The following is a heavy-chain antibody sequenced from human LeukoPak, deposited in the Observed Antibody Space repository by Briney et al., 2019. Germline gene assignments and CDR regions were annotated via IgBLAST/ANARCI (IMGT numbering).Heavy chain of an antibody. CDR1: GGSISSSSYY. Sequence: SETLSLTCTVSGGSISSSSYYWGWIRQPPGKGLEWIGSIYYSGSTYYNPSLKSRVTISVDTSKNQFSLKLSSVTAADTAVYYCAIQLWVRGPFDYWGQGTLVTVSS. D-gene: IGHD5-18*01. CDR3: AIQLWVRGPFDY. V-gene: IGHV4-39*07. CDR2: IYYSGST. J-gene: IGHJ4*02.